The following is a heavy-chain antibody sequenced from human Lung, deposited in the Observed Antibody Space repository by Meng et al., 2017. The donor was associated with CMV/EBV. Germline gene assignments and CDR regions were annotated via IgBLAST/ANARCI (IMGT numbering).Heavy chain of an antibody. J-gene: IGHJ4*02. V-gene: IGHV3-23*01. Sequence: SCAASGFTFDSYAMHWVRQAPGRGLEWVSVITANGGTTFYSGSVKGRFSISRDNSKNTLYLQMIGLRAEDTAVYYCAKDRHYYGSGTYYNGPESGXQGTXVTVSS. D-gene: IGHD3-10*01. CDR3: AKDRHYYGSGTYYNGPES. CDR1: GFTFDSYA. CDR2: ITANGGTT.